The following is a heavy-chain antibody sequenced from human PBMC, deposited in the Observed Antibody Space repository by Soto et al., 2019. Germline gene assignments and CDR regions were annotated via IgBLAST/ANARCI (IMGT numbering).Heavy chain of an antibody. V-gene: IGHV3-20*04. D-gene: IGHD3-9*01. J-gene: IGHJ4*02. CDR1: GFTFDDYG. CDR2: INWNGGST. CDR3: ARAGMLRYFDWLLSSYYFDY. Sequence: GGSLRLSCAASGFTFDDYGMSWVRQAPGKGLEWVSGINWNGGSTGYADSVKGRFTISRDNAKNSLYLQMNSLRAEDTALYYCARAGMLRYFDWLLSSYYFDYWGQGTLVTVSS.